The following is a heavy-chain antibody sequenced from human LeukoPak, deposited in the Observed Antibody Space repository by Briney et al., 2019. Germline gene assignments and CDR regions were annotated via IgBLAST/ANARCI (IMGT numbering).Heavy chain of an antibody. CDR3: ARAVAYYDSSGYYEGDAFDI. CDR1: GGSFSGYY. CDR2: INHSGST. J-gene: IGHJ3*02. D-gene: IGHD3-22*01. V-gene: IGHV4-34*01. Sequence: PSETLSLTCAVYGGSFSGYYWSWIRQPPGKGLEWIGEINHSGSTNYNPSLKSRATISVDTSKNQFSLKLSSVTAADTAVYYCARAVAYYDSSGYYEGDAFDIWGQGTMVTVSS.